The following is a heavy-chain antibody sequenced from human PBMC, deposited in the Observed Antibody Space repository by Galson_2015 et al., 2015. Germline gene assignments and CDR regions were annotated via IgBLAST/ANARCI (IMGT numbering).Heavy chain of an antibody. J-gene: IGHJ4*02. V-gene: IGHV1-69*13. CDR1: GYTFTSYA. Sequence: SVKVSCKASGYTFTSYAISWVRQAPGQGLEWMGGIIPIFGTANYAQKFQGRVTITADESTSTAYMELSSLRSEDTAVYYCARESCSGGSCEKYYFDYWGQGTLVTVSS. D-gene: IGHD2-15*01. CDR2: IIPIFGTA. CDR3: ARESCSGGSCEKYYFDY.